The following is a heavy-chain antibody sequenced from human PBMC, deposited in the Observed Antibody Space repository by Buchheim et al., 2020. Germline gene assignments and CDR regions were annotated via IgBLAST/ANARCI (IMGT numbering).Heavy chain of an antibody. CDR1: GFTFSSYW. CDR2: INSDGSST. Sequence: EVQLVESGGGLVQPGGSLRLSCAASGFTFSSYWMHWVRQAPGKGLVWVSLINSDGSSTTYADSVKVRFTIPRDNATNTPYLQMNSLRAEDTAVYYCASIYYYTFDYWGQGTL. D-gene: IGHD1-26*01. V-gene: IGHV3-74*01. CDR3: ASIYYYTFDY. J-gene: IGHJ4*02.